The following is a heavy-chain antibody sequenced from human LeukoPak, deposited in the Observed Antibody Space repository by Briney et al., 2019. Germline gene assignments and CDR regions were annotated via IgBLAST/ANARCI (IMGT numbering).Heavy chain of an antibody. V-gene: IGHV3-33*01. CDR1: GFTFSSYG. Sequence: PGGSLRLSCAASGFTFSSYGMHWVRQAPGKGLEWVAVIWYDGSNKYYADSVKGRFTISRDNSKNTLYLQMNSLRAEDTAVYYCARNPDWELVPLYYFDYWGQGTLVTVSS. CDR3: ARNPDWELVPLYYFDY. D-gene: IGHD1-26*01. J-gene: IGHJ4*02. CDR2: IWYDGSNK.